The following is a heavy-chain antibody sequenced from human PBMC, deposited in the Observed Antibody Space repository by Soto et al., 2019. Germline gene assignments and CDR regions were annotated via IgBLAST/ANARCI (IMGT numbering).Heavy chain of an antibody. CDR3: ARDQQLVGFYYYYGMDV. J-gene: IGHJ6*02. CDR2: ISAYNGNT. D-gene: IGHD6-6*01. V-gene: IGHV1-18*01. CDR1: GYTFTSDG. Sequence: GASVQVSCKASGYTFTSDGISWVRQAPGQGLEWMGWISAYNGNTNYAQKLQGRVTINPDTSKNQFSLQLNSVTPEDTAVYYCARDQQLVGFYYYYGMDVWGQGTTVTVSS.